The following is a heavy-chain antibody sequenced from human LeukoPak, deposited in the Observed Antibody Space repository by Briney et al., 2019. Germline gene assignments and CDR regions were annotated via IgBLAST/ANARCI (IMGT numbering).Heavy chain of an antibody. CDR1: GFTFSSYA. Sequence: GGSLRLSCAASGFTFSSYAMSWVRQAPGKGLEWVSIISGSGSGTYYADSVKGRFTISRDNSKNRLYLRINSLRAEDTAVYYCAKVDNSYDYWGQGTLVTVSS. D-gene: IGHD1-14*01. CDR3: AKVDNSYDY. V-gene: IGHV3-23*01. J-gene: IGHJ4*02. CDR2: ISGSGSGT.